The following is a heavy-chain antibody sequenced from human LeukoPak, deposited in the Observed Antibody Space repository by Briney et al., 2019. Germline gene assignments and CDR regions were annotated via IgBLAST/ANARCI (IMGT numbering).Heavy chain of an antibody. CDR2: INPSGGST. CDR3: ARDGVYGGIEIDY. J-gene: IGHJ4*02. CDR1: RYTFTSYY. V-gene: IGHV1-46*01. D-gene: IGHD4-23*01. Sequence: SVKVSCKASRYTFTSYYMHWVRQAPGQGLEWMGIINPSGGSTSYAQKFQGKVTMTRDTSTSTVYMELSSLRSEDTAVYYCARDGVYGGIEIDYWGQGTLVTVSS.